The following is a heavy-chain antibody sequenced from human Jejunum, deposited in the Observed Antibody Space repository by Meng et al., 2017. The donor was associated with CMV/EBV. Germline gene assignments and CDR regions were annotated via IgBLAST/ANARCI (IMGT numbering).Heavy chain of an antibody. V-gene: IGHV1-46*01. D-gene: IGHD3-22*01. J-gene: IGHJ4*03. CDR3: AREMPMTCYFDQ. Sequence: QVQLVQSGAEEKKPGVSLKLSCETSGFTFTTYFMHWLRQAPGQGLQWMGIFNPNGDVTTYSPRFQGRITLTGDTSTSTLYMELSSLTSDDTAVYYCAREMPMTCYFDQWGQGTLVTVSS. CDR2: FNPNGDVT. CDR1: GFTFTTYF.